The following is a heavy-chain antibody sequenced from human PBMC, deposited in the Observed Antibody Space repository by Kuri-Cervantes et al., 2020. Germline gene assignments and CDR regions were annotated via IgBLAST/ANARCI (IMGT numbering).Heavy chain of an antibody. CDR2: IIPIFGTA. CDR3: ARVKSYYDSSGYYGGEYFDY. J-gene: IGHJ4*02. D-gene: IGHD3-22*01. CDR1: GGTFSSYA. Sequence: SVKVSCKASGGTFSSYAISWVRQAPGQGLERMGGIIPIFGTANYAQKFQGRVTITADKSTSTAYMELSSLRSEDTAVYYCARVKSYYDSSGYYGGEYFDYWGQGTLVTVSS. V-gene: IGHV1-69*06.